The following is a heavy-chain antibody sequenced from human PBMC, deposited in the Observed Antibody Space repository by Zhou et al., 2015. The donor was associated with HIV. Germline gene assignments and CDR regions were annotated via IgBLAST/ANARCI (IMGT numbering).Heavy chain of an antibody. D-gene: IGHD3-22*01. J-gene: IGHJ4*02. Sequence: QEQLVQSGAELKKPGASVKVSCKASGYAFTGYYLHWVRQAPGQGLEWMGWINAYNGRTNYAQKFQDRVILTTETSTRTSYMEWRSLNSDDTAVFYCAGYYDSSDYFYWGQGALVSVSS. CDR2: INAYNGRT. V-gene: IGHV1-18*04. CDR3: AGYYDSSDYFY. CDR1: GYAFTGYY.